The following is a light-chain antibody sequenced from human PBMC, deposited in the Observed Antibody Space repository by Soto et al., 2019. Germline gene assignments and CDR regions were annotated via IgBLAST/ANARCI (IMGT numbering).Light chain of an antibody. Sequence: EIVMTQSPATLSVSPGARATLSCRASQSVSNNLAWYQKKPGQVPRLLIYGESTRATGIPARFSCSGSGTEFTRTISSLQSEDFAFYYCQEYNIWLTFGQGTRVDIK. CDR2: GES. J-gene: IGKJ1*01. CDR3: QEYNIWLT. CDR1: QSVSNN. V-gene: IGKV3-15*01.